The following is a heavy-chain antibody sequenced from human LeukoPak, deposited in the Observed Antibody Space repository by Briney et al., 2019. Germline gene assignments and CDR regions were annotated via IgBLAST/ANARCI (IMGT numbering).Heavy chain of an antibody. CDR3: ARDRNPYDSSGYYYDLSGAFDI. Sequence: GGSLRLSCAASGFTFSSYAMSWVRQAPGKGLEWVSAISGSGGSTYYADSVKGRFTISRDNSKNTLYLQMNSLRAEDTAVYYCARDRNPYDSSGYYYDLSGAFDIWGQGTMVTVSS. D-gene: IGHD3-22*01. CDR1: GFTFSSYA. V-gene: IGHV3-23*01. J-gene: IGHJ3*02. CDR2: ISGSGGST.